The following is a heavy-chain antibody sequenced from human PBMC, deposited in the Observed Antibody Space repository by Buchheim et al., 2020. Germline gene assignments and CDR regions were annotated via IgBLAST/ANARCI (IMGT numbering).Heavy chain of an antibody. D-gene: IGHD1-26*01. Sequence: VELLESGGDLVQPGGSLRLSCAASGFTFSLCSMNWVRQAPGKGLEWIAYITGSGDIVYYADSVQGRFTISRDNAKHSLYLQMNSLNVDDTALYFCARTPGGGGTHYYNYLDSWGQGTL. V-gene: IGHV3-48*01. J-gene: IGHJ4*02. CDR3: ARTPGGGGTHYYNYLDS. CDR1: GFTFSLCS. CDR2: ITGSGDIV.